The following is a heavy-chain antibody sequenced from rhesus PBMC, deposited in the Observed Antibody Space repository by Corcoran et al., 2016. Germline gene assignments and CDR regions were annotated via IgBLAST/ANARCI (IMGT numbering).Heavy chain of an antibody. J-gene: IGHJ4*01. CDR1: GGAFSGYY. Sequence: QVQLQESGPGLVKPSETLSLTCAVSGGAFSGYYWGWIRQPPGKGLAWIGYISGSCGSTDDDPALKSRVPISPDTSKNQFSLKMSSVTAADTAVYYCARGWDWNYSRTFDYWGQGVLVTVSS. CDR2: ISGSCGST. V-gene: IGHV4-165*01. D-gene: IGHD1-1*01. CDR3: ARGWDWNYSRTFDY.